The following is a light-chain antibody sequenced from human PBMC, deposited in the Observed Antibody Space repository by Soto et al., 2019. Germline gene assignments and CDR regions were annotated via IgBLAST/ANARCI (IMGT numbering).Light chain of an antibody. Sequence: QPVLTQPASVSGSPGQSITISCTGTSSDVGGYNYVSWYQQHPGKAPKLMIYDVTNRPSGVSNRFSGSKSGNTASLTISGLQAEDEADYYCGSYTTTSTYVFGPGTKVTVL. CDR3: GSYTTTSTYV. CDR1: SSDVGGYNY. CDR2: DVT. V-gene: IGLV2-14*01. J-gene: IGLJ1*01.